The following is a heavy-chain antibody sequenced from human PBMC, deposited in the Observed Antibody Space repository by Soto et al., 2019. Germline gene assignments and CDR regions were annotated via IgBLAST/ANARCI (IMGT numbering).Heavy chain of an antibody. CDR2: ISSSSSAI. Sequence: GGALRLSCAASGFTFSSYNMNWGRQAPGKGVEWGSYISSSSSAIYYADSVKGRFTISRDNAKNSLYLQMNSLRDEDTAVYYCARDKTLFTYYYGSSGYYGMDVWGQGTTVTVSS. CDR3: ARDKTLFTYYYGSSGYYGMDV. J-gene: IGHJ6*02. CDR1: GFTFSSYN. D-gene: IGHD3-22*01. V-gene: IGHV3-48*02.